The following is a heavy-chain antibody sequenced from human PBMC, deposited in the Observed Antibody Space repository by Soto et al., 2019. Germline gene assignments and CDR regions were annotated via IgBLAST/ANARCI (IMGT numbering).Heavy chain of an antibody. V-gene: IGHV4-30-2*01. Sequence: QLQLQESGSGLVKPSQTLSLTCAVSGGSISSGGYSWSWIRQPPGKGLEWIGYIYHSGSTYYNPSLKSQVTIPADRSKNQSALKLSPVTAADTAVYYCARVPSPWGQGTLVPVSS. CDR3: ARVPSP. J-gene: IGHJ5*02. CDR1: GGSISSGGYS. CDR2: IYHSGST.